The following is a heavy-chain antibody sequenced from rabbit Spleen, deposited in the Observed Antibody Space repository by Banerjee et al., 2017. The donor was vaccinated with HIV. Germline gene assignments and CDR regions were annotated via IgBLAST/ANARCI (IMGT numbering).Heavy chain of an antibody. V-gene: IGHV1S45*01. CDR1: GFSFSDRDV. CDR2: INAATGKP. J-gene: IGHJ2*01. D-gene: IGHD1-1*01. Sequence: QEQLEESGGGLVKPEGSLTLTCKASGFSFSDRDVMCWVRQAPGKGLEWIACINAATGKPVYATWAKGRFTFSKTSSTTVTLQMTSLTAADTATHFCARNYVNVFDPWGPGTLVTVS. CDR3: ARNYVNVFDP.